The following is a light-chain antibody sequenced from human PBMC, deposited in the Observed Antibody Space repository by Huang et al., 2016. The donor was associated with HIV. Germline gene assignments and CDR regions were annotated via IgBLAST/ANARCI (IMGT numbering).Light chain of an antibody. CDR2: KAS. V-gene: IGKV1-5*03. CDR1: QSVPIW. CDR3: QQYSRSAT. J-gene: IGKJ2*01. Sequence: DIQMTQSPSTLSAAVGDRVTITCRASQSVPIWLDWFQQKQGKAPKLLIYKASTLESGVPSRFSGSGSGTEFTLTIDSLQPDDVATYYCQQYSRSATFGQGTKLEIK.